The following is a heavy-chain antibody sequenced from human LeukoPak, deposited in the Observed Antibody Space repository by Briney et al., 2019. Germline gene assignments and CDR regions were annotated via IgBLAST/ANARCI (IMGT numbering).Heavy chain of an antibody. D-gene: IGHD3-10*01. CDR2: IKGSGGIT. V-gene: IGHV3-23*01. J-gene: IGHJ3*02. Sequence: PGGSLRLSCAASGFTFSSYAISWVRQAPGKGLEWVSAIKGSGGITYYADSVKGRFTISRDNSKNTLYLKMNSLRAEDTAVHYCAKDFTQRGRFGESNAFDIWGQGTMVTVSS. CDR1: GFTFSSYA. CDR3: AKDFTQRGRFGESNAFDI.